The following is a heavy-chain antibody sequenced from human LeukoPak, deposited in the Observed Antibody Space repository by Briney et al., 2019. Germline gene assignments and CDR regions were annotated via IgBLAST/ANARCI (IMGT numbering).Heavy chain of an antibody. CDR2: IYYSGST. J-gene: IGHJ3*02. CDR1: GGSVSSYY. V-gene: IGHV4-59*02. CDR3: ARGSIAARNDAFDI. D-gene: IGHD6-6*01. Sequence: SETLSLTCTVSGGSVSSYYWSWIRQPPGKGLEWIAYIYYSGSTDYNPSLKSRVTISVDTSKNQFSLKLSSVTAADTAVYYCARGSIAARNDAFDIWGQGTMVTVSS.